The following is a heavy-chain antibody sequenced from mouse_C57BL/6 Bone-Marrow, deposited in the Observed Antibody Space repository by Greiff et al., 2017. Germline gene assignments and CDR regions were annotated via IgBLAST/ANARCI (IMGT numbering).Heavy chain of an antibody. CDR3: TYYDGYYVSLAY. CDR2: IYPGNSDT. J-gene: IGHJ3*01. V-gene: IGHV1-5*01. CDR1: GYTFTSYW. D-gene: IGHD2-3*01. Sequence: EVQLQQSGTVLARPGASVKMSCKTSGYTFTSYWMHWVKQRPGQGLEWIGAIYPGNSDTSYNQKFKGKAKLTAVTSASTAYMELSSLTDEDSAVYYCTYYDGYYVSLAYWGQGTLVTVSA.